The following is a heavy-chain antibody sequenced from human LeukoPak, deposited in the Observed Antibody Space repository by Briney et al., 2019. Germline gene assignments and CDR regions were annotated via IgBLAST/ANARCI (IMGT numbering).Heavy chain of an antibody. CDR1: GGSISSSTYY. CDR2: VSYSGTT. V-gene: IGHV4-39*02. D-gene: IGHD2-2*01. CDR3: ARETPAVRNNCFDP. Sequence: PSETLSLTCTVSGGSISSSTYYWGWVRQPPGKGLEWIGSVSYSGTTYYNTSLRSRVTISIDTSRNQFSLKATSVTAADTAVYYCARETPAVRNNCFDPWGQGTLVTVSA. J-gene: IGHJ5*02.